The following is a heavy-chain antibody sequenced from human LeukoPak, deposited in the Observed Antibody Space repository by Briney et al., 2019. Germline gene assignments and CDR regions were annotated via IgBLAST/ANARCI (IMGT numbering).Heavy chain of an antibody. CDR2: INHSGST. V-gene: IGHV4-34*01. Sequence: SETLSLTCAVYGGSFSGYYWSWIRQPPGKGLEWIGEINHSGSTNYNPSLKSRVTISVDTSKNQFSLKLSSVTAADTAVYYCANIPAAPPYYFDYWGQGTLVTVSS. CDR3: ANIPAAPPYYFDY. D-gene: IGHD2-2*01. J-gene: IGHJ4*02. CDR1: GGSFSGYY.